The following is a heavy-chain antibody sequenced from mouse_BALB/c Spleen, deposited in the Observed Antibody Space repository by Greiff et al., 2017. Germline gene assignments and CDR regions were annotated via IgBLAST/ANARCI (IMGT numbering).Heavy chain of an antibody. J-gene: IGHJ3*01. Sequence: EVKLMESGGGLVQPGGSRKLSCAASGFTFSSFGMHWVRQAPEKGLEWVAYISSGSSTIYYADTVKGRFTISRDNPKNTLFLQMTILRSEDTAMYYCARSLYSNYSFAYWGQGTLVTVSA. CDR1: GFTFSSFG. D-gene: IGHD2-5*01. CDR3: ARSLYSNYSFAY. V-gene: IGHV5-17*02. CDR2: ISSGSSTI.